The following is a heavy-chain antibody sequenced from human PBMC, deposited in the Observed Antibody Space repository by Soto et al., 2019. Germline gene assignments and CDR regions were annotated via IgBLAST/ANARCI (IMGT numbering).Heavy chain of an antibody. J-gene: IGHJ6*02. V-gene: IGHV1-69*06. CDR2: IIPIFGTA. D-gene: IGHD2-2*02. CDR3: VAPATPGRNLDV. Sequence: RASVKVSCKASGGTFSSYAISWVRQAPGQGLEWMGGIIPIFGTANYAQKFQGRVTITADKSTSTAYMELSSLRSEDTAVYYYVAPATPGRNLDVWGQGTTVTVSS. CDR1: GGTFSSYA.